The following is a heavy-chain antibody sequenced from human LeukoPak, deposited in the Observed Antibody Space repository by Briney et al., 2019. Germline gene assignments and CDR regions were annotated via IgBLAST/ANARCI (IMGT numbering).Heavy chain of an antibody. CDR1: GFTFSSYG. CDR3: AKSYYGSGSYYGCYYYYGMDV. D-gene: IGHD3-10*01. Sequence: GGSLRLSCAASGFTFSSYGMHWVRQAPGKGLEWVAVISYDGSNKYYADSVKGRFTISRDNSKNTLYLQMNSLRAEDTAVYYCAKSYYGSGSYYGCYYYYGMDVWGQGTRSPSP. V-gene: IGHV3-30*18. J-gene: IGHJ6*02. CDR2: ISYDGSNK.